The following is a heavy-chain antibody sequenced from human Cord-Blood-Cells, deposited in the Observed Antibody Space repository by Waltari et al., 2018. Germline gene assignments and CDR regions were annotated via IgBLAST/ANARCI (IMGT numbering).Heavy chain of an antibody. CDR3: AKDQGWSVDY. CDR1: GFTSSRYG. V-gene: IGHV3-30*18. D-gene: IGHD3-3*01. CDR2: ISYDGSNK. J-gene: IGHJ4*02. Sequence: QVQLVESGGGVVQPGRSLRLSCAASGFTSSRYGMHWVRQAPGKGLEWVAVISYDGSNKYYADAVKGRFTISRDNSKNTLYLQMNSLRAEDTAVYYCAKDQGWSVDYWGQGTLVTVSS.